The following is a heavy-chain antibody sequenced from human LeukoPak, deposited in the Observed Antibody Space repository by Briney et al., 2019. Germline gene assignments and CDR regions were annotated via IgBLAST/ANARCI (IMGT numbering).Heavy chain of an antibody. J-gene: IGHJ4*02. D-gene: IGHD6-25*01. V-gene: IGHV3-74*01. CDR1: GFTFSSYW. Sequence: GGSLRLSCAASGFTFSSYWMHWVRQAPGKGLVWVSRMNSDGSRTTYADSVKGRFTISRDNSKNTLYLQMNSLRAEDTAVYYCAKGTGYSSVPYYFDYWGQGTLVTVSS. CDR2: MNSDGSRT. CDR3: AKGTGYSSVPYYFDY.